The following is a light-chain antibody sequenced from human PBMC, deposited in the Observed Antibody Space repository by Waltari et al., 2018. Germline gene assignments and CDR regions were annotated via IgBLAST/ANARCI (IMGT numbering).Light chain of an antibody. CDR2: DNT. J-gene: IGLJ3*02. Sequence: QSVLTQPPSVSAAPGQKVTIACSGSSPHVRSHYGAWYQQAPGTAPKVLIYDNTQRPSGIPDRFFGSKSGTSGTLGITGLQTGDEADYYCATWDASLSAWVFGGGTKLTVL. CDR3: ATWDASLSAWV. CDR1: SPHVRSHY. V-gene: IGLV1-51*01.